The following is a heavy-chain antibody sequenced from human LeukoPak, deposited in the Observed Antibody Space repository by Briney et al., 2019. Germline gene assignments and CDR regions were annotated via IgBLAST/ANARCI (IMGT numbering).Heavy chain of an antibody. Sequence: SETLSLTCTVSGGSISSDYSWGWIRPPPGKGLEWIGNIYYGGTTYYNSSLKSRVTISVDTSKNQISLKLSSVTASDTSIYYCSSTRLGYSGGWHWGQGTLVTVSS. CDR2: IYYGGTT. J-gene: IGHJ4*02. CDR3: SSTRLGYSGGWH. D-gene: IGHD6-19*01. CDR1: GGSISSDYS. V-gene: IGHV4-39*01.